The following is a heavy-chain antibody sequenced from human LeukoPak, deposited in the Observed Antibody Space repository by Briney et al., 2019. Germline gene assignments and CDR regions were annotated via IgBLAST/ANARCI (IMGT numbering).Heavy chain of an antibody. Sequence: SGRSLRLSCAASGFIFSTYGMHWVRQAPGKGLEWVAVISYDGSTKYYVDSVKGRFTISRDNSKNTLYLQMNSLRAEDTAVYYCAKDTYGQGNSNDAFDIWGQGTMVTVSS. V-gene: IGHV3-30*18. CDR2: ISYDGSTK. CDR1: GFIFSTYG. J-gene: IGHJ3*02. CDR3: AKDTYGQGNSNDAFDI. D-gene: IGHD3-16*01.